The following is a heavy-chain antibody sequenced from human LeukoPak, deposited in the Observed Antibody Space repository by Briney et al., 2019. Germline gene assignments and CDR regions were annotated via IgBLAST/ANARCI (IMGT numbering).Heavy chain of an antibody. CDR2: ISYDGSNK. CDR3: ARGGAGYLDY. D-gene: IGHD1-26*01. J-gene: IGHJ4*02. CDR1: GFTFSSYA. V-gene: IGHV3-30-3*01. Sequence: PGRSLRLSCAASGFTFSSYAMHWVRQAPGKGLEWVAVISYDGSNKYYADYVKGRFTISRDNSKNTLYLQMNSLRAEDTAVYYCARGGAGYLDYWGQGTLVTVSS.